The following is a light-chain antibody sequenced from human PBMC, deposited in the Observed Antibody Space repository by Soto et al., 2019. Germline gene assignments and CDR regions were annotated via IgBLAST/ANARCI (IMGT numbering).Light chain of an antibody. J-gene: IGKJ4*02. Sequence: EIFMTQSPATLSVSPGEKVILSCRASQSVGTTLAWYQQKPGQAPSLLIRGASTRATGVPARFSGSGSGTEFTLTISSLQSADFAIYYCQQYSASPTFGGGTTLEIK. CDR2: GAS. CDR3: QQYSASPT. V-gene: IGKV3-15*01. CDR1: QSVGTT.